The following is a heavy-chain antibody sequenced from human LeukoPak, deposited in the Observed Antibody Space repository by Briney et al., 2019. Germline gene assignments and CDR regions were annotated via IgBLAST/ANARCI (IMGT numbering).Heavy chain of an antibody. CDR2: ISSSGSTI. CDR3: ARDIRVPAAIGSYYYGMDV. CDR1: GFTFSSYE. Sequence: GGSLRLSCAASGFTFSSYEMNWVRQAPGKGLEWVSYISSSGSTIYYADSVKGRFTISRDNAKNSLYLQMNSLRAEDTAVYYCARDIRVPAAIGSYYYGMDVWGQGTTVTVSS. D-gene: IGHD2-2*01. J-gene: IGHJ6*02. V-gene: IGHV3-48*03.